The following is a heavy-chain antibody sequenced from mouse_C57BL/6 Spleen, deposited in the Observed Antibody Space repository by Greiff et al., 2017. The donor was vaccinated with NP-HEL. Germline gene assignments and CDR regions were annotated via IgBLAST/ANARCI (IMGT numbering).Heavy chain of an antibody. V-gene: IGHV2-9-1*01. CDR1: GFSLTSYA. D-gene: IGHD2-4*01. CDR2: IWTGGGT. CDR3: ATHYDYDGGYYYAMDY. Sequence: VQGVESGPGLVAPSQSLSITCTVSGFSLTSYAISWVRQPPGKGLEWLGVIWTGGGTNYNSALKSRLSISKDNSKSQVFLKMNSLQTDDTARYYCATHYDYDGGYYYAMDYWGQGTSVTVSS. J-gene: IGHJ4*01.